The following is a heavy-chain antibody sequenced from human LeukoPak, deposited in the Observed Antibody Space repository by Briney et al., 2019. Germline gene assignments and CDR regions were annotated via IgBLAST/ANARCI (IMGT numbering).Heavy chain of an antibody. CDR3: ARDLGDSSGYTDY. D-gene: IGHD3-22*01. CDR2: ISSSSSYI. Sequence: GGSLRLSCAASGFTFSSYSMNWVRQAPGKGLEWVSSISSSSSYIYYADSVKGRFTISRDNAKNSLYLQMNSLRAEDTAVYYCARDLGDSSGYTDYWGQGTLVTVSS. J-gene: IGHJ4*02. V-gene: IGHV3-21*01. CDR1: GFTFSSYS.